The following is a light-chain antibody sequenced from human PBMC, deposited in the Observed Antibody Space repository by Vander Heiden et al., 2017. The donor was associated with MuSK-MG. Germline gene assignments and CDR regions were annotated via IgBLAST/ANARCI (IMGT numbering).Light chain of an antibody. CDR2: AAS. V-gene: IGKV1-8*01. CDR3: QQYDSYPPWT. J-gene: IGKJ1*01. Sequence: AIRMTQSPSSFSASTGDRVTITCRASQGISSYLAWYQQKPGKAPKLLIYAASTLQSGVPSRFSGSGSGTDFTLTISCLQSEDFATYYCQQYDSYPPWTFGPGTKVEIK. CDR1: QGISSY.